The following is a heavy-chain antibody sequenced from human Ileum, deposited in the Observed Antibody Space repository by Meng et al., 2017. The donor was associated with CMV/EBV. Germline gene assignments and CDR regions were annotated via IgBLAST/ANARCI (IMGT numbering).Heavy chain of an antibody. J-gene: IGHJ5*02. CDR1: GYNFANFW. Sequence: SGYNFANFWIGWVRRMPGQGLEWLGILYPGDSKIKYSPSFEGQVTISVDKSISTAFLQWSSLRASDTAVYYCARHGVIGTYIWFDPWGQGTLVTVSS. V-gene: IGHV5-51*01. CDR3: ARHGVIGTYIWFDP. D-gene: IGHD1-20*01. CDR2: LYPGDSKI.